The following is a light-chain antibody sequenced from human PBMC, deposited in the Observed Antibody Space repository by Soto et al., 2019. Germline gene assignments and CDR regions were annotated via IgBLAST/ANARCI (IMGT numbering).Light chain of an antibody. J-gene: IGKJ5*01. CDR3: QQYDNGLIT. V-gene: IGKV1-33*01. CDR1: HDIRKY. Sequence: DIQMTQSPSSLSASVGDRISITCQASHDIRKYLNWYQLKPGIAPKLLIYDASNLEPGVPSRFSASGYGTDFTLTISSLQPEDFATYYCQQYDNGLITFGQGTRLEIK. CDR2: DAS.